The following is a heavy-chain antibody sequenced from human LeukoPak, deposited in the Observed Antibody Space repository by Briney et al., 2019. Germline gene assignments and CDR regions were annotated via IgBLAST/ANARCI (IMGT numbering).Heavy chain of an antibody. CDR3: ASIPRITMVRGVILSHANNDY. CDR2: IIPIFGTA. CDR1: GGTFSSYA. J-gene: IGHJ4*02. Sequence: GASVKVSCKASGGTFSSYAISWVRQAPGQGLEWMGGIIPIFGTANYAQKFQGRVTITADESTSTAYMELSSLRSEDTAVYYCASIPRITMVRGVILSHANNDYWAREPWSPSPQ. V-gene: IGHV1-69*13. D-gene: IGHD3-10*01.